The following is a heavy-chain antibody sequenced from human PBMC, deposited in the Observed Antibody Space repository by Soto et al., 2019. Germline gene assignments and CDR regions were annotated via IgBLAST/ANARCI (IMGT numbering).Heavy chain of an antibody. D-gene: IGHD2-2*03. CDR1: GFTFSGYS. Sequence: GGSLRLSCAASGFTFSGYSVNWVRQAPGKGLEWVSYISSSSSTIYYADSVKGRFTISRDNSKNTLYLQMNSLRAEDTAVYYCAKWIPDFDIWGQGTMVTVSS. CDR2: ISSSSSTI. J-gene: IGHJ3*02. V-gene: IGHV3-48*01. CDR3: AKWIPDFDI.